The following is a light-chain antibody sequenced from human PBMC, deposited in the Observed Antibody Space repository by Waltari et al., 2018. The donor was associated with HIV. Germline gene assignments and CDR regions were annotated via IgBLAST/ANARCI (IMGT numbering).Light chain of an antibody. V-gene: IGLV2-23*02. CDR1: SSDVGGYNL. CDR2: EVS. Sequence: QSALTPPASVSWSPGQSITISCPGTSSDVGGYNLVPRYQQHPGKAPKLMVYEVSKRPSGVSSRFSGSKSGNTASLTIAGLQAEDEADYYCCAYAGSTTYVIFGGGTKLTVL. CDR3: CAYAGSTTYVI. J-gene: IGLJ2*01.